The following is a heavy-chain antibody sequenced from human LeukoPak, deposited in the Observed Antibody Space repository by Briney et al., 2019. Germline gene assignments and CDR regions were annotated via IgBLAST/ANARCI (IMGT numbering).Heavy chain of an antibody. Sequence: GASVKVSCKASGYTFTSYGISWVRQAPGQGLEWMGWISAYNGNTNYAQKLQGRVTMTTDTSTSTAYMEPRSLRSDDTAVYYCARDLVVPAAMREGYYYYMDVWGKGTTVTISS. D-gene: IGHD2-2*01. CDR2: ISAYNGNT. CDR3: ARDLVVPAAMREGYYYYMDV. CDR1: GYTFTSYG. V-gene: IGHV1-18*01. J-gene: IGHJ6*03.